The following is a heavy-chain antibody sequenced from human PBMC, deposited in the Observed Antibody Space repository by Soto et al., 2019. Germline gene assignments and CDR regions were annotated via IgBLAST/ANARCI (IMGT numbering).Heavy chain of an antibody. Sequence: SETLSLTCAVYGGSFSGYYWSWIRQPPGKGLEWIGEINHSGSTNYNPSLKSRITISVDTSKNQFSLKLSSVTAADTAVYYCARGLRRWVATTIVVVTLTYYFDYWGQGTLVTVSS. J-gene: IGHJ4*02. CDR3: ARGLRRWVATTIVVVTLTYYFDY. V-gene: IGHV4-34*01. D-gene: IGHD3-22*01. CDR2: INHSGST. CDR1: GGSFSGYY.